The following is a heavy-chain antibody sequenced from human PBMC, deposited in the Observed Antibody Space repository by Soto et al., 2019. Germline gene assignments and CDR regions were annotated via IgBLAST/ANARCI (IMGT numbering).Heavy chain of an antibody. CDR2: IYYSGST. D-gene: IGHD3-3*01. Sequence: SETLSLTCTVSGGSISSSSYYWGWIRQPPGKGLEWIGSIYYSGSTYYNPSLKSRVTISVDTSKNQFSLKLSSVTAADTAVYYCARHVWSGYYFDYWGQGTLVTVSS. V-gene: IGHV4-39*01. CDR3: ARHVWSGYYFDY. J-gene: IGHJ4*02. CDR1: GGSISSSSYY.